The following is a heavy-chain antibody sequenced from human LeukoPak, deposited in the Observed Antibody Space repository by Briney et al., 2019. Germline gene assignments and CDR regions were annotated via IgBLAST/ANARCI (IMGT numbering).Heavy chain of an antibody. V-gene: IGHV5-10-1*01. CDR2: IDPSDSYT. J-gene: IGHJ4*02. CDR3: ARRDRYSWYSFDY. CDR1: GSIFTSYW. D-gene: IGHD6-13*01. Sequence: GEALQISCKCSGSIFTSYWITWVREPPGKRLEWMGRIDPSDSYTNYSPSFQGHVTISVDKSISTAYLQWSSLKASDTAMYYCARRDRYSWYSFDYWGQGTLVTVSS.